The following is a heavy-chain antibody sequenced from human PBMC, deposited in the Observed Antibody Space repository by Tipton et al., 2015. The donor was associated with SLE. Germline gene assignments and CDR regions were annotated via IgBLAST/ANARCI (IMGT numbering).Heavy chain of an antibody. Sequence: QLVQSGAEVKKPGASVKVSCKASGYTFTSYGISWVRQAPGQGLEWMGWISAYNGNTNYAQKLQGRVTMTTDTSTSTAYMELRSLGSDDTAVYYCARDGDYLGYCSSTSCPGYYFDYWGQGTLVTVSS. D-gene: IGHD2-2*01. CDR2: ISAYNGNT. CDR3: ARDGDYLGYCSSTSCPGYYFDY. J-gene: IGHJ4*02. V-gene: IGHV1-18*01. CDR1: GYTFTSYG.